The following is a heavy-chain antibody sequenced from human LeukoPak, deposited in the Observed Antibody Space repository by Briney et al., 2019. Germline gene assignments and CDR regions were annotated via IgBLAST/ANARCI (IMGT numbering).Heavy chain of an antibody. V-gene: IGHV1-69*13. CDR3: ARRLLQLCAQFDY. Sequence: SVKVSCKASGGTFSSYAISWVRQAPGQGLEWMGGIIPIFGTANYAQKFQGRGTLTAHESTSTAYTEPTSLRSEATAVYYRARRLLQLCAQFDYWGQGTLVTVSS. CDR2: IIPIFGTA. CDR1: GGTFSSYA. J-gene: IGHJ4*02. D-gene: IGHD5-18*01.